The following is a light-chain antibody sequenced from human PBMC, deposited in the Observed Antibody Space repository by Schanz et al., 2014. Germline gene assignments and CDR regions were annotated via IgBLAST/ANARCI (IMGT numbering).Light chain of an antibody. Sequence: DIQMTQSPSSLSASVGDRVTITCRSLPSPILSFPFYQQKPGKAPKLLIYAASSLQSGVPSRFSGSGSGTDFTLTISSLQPEDFATYYCQQSYSTLGAFGPGTKVDIK. CDR1: PSPILS. CDR2: AAS. J-gene: IGKJ3*01. CDR3: QQSYSTLGA. V-gene: IGKV1-39*01.